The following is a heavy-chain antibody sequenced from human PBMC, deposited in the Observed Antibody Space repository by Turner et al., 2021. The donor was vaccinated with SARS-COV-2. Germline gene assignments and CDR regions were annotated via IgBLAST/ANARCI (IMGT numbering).Heavy chain of an antibody. CDR2: IHDIGTT. CDR3: ARRGRASRFSFDY. D-gene: IGHD1-26*01. CDR1: GGSVSSSDHY. V-gene: IGHV4-39*01. Sequence: QLQLQESGPGLVKPSETLSLTCTVSGGSVSSSDHYWDWIRQPPGKGLDWIGSIHDIGTTYYNPSLKSRVTISVDTSKNQFSLNLTSVTAADTAVYFCARRGRASRFSFDYWGQGRLVTVSS. J-gene: IGHJ4*02.